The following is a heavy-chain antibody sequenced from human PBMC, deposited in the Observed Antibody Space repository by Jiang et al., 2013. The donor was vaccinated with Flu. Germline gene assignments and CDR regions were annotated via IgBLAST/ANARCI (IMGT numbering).Heavy chain of an antibody. J-gene: IGHJ4*02. CDR3: ARRDGSYHAGYYFDY. Sequence: YTGSTNYNPSLKSRVTISVDTSKNQFSLNLRSVTAADTAVYYCARRDGSYHAGYYFDYWAQGDPWSPSPQ. V-gene: IGHV4-59*08. CDR2: YTGST. D-gene: IGHD1-26*01.